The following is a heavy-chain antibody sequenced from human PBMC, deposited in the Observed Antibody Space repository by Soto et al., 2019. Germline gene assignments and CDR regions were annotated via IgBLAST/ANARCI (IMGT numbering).Heavy chain of an antibody. J-gene: IGHJ6*02. V-gene: IGHV1-46*01. D-gene: IGHD3-22*01. Sequence: ASVKVSRKASGYTFTSYYMHWVRQAPGQGLEWMGIINPSGGSTSYAQKFQGRVTMTRDTSTSTVYMELSSLRSEDTAVYYCARDTVFGSGYSYGMDVWGHGTTVTVSS. CDR3: ARDTVFGSGYSYGMDV. CDR2: INPSGGST. CDR1: GYTFTSYY.